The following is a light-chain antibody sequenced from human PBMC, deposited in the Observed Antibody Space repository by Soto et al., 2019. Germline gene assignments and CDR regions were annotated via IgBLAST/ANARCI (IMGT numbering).Light chain of an antibody. CDR1: KNDIGVYDF. CDR2: EVV. J-gene: IGLJ1*01. CDR3: KSYAGGNTYV. V-gene: IGLV2-8*01. Sequence: QSALTQPPSASGSPGESVIISCTGTKNDIGVYDFVSWYQHHAGKAPRLIIYEVVQRPSGVPDQFSGSKSGNTASLTGSGLQGAEAACYFCKSYAGGNTYVFGSGTKRSVL.